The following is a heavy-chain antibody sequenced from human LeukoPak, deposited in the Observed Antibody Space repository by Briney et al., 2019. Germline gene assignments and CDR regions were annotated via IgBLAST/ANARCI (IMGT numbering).Heavy chain of an antibody. CDR2: INHSGST. CDR3: ARRQQQLTRVDYYYYMDV. V-gene: IGHV4-34*01. D-gene: IGHD6-13*01. J-gene: IGHJ6*03. CDR1: GGSFSGYY. Sequence: SETLSLTCAVYGGSFSGYYWSWIRQPPGKGLEWIGEINHSGSTNYNPSLKSRVTISVDTSKNQFSLKLSSVTAADTAVYYCARRQQQLTRVDYYYYMDVWGKGTTVTVSS.